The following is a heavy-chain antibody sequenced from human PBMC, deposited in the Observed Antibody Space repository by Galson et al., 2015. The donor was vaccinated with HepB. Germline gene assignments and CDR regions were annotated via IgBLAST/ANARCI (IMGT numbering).Heavy chain of an antibody. V-gene: IGHV3-23*01. CDR3: AKMTTVTTGHNWFDP. CDR2: ISGSGGST. Sequence: SLRLSCAASGFTFSSYAMSWVRQAPGKGLEWVSAISGSGGSTYYADSVKGRFTISRDNSKNTLYLQMNSLRAEDTAVYYCAKMTTVTTGHNWFDPWGQGTLVTVSS. D-gene: IGHD4-11*01. J-gene: IGHJ5*02. CDR1: GFTFSSYA.